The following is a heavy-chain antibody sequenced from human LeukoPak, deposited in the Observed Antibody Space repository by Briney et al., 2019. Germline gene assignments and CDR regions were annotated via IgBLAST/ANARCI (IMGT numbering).Heavy chain of an antibody. J-gene: IGHJ4*02. CDR2: INPSGGST. CDR1: GYTFTSYY. D-gene: IGHD2-8*01. CDR3: ARGRSMTQISYFDY. V-gene: IGHV1-46*01. Sequence: ASVKVSCKASGYTFTSYYMHWVRQAPGQGLEWMGIINPSGGSTSYAQKFQGRVTITADKSTSTAYMELSSLRSEDTAVYYCARGRSMTQISYFDYWGQGTLVTVSS.